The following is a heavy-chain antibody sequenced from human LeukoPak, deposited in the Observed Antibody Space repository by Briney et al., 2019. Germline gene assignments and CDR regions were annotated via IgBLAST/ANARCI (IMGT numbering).Heavy chain of an antibody. CDR1: GFTFSSYG. CDR3: AKDIVATIYYYYYYGMDV. CDR2: ISYDGSNK. Sequence: GGSLRLSCAASGFTFSSYGMHWVRQAPGKGLEWVAVISYDGSNKYYADSVKGRFTISRDNSKNTLYLQMNSLRAEDTAVYYCAKDIVATIYYYYYYGMDVWGQGTTVTVSS. V-gene: IGHV3-30*18. D-gene: IGHD5-12*01. J-gene: IGHJ6*02.